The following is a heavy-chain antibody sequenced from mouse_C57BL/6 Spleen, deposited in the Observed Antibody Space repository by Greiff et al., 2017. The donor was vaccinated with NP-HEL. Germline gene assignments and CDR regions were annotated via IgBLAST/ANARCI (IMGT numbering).Heavy chain of an antibody. V-gene: IGHV1-80*01. D-gene: IGHD2-5*01. J-gene: IGHJ1*03. CDR2: IYPGDGDT. CDR3: ARDLYSNESYWYFDV. Sequence: QVQLQQSGAELVKPGASVKISCKASGYAFSSYWMNWVKQRPGKGLEWIGQIYPGDGDTNYNGKFKGKATLTADKSSSTAYMQLSSLTSEDSAVYFCARDLYSNESYWYFDVWGTGTTVTVSS. CDR1: GYAFSSYW.